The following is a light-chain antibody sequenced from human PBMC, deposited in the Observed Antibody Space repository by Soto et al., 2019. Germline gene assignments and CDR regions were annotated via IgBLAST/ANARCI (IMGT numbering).Light chain of an antibody. CDR2: AAS. CDR3: QQNYSPPPIT. CDR1: QSIDSW. J-gene: IGKJ5*01. Sequence: DIQMTQSPSTLSASVGDRVTITCRASQSIDSWLAWYQHKPGKAPKLLIYAASTLQTGVPSRFSGSGSGTDFTLTISSLQPEDFATYYCQQNYSPPPITFGQGTRLEIK. V-gene: IGKV1-39*01.